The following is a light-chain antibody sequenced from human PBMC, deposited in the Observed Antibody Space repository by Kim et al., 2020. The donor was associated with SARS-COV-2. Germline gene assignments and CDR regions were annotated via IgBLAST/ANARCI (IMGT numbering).Light chain of an antibody. Sequence: ASVGDRVTITCRTSQRISSTLNWYQQKPGTAPKLLIYAASGLQSGVPSRFSGSGSGTDFTLTINGLQPEDFATYFCQQSYTFPRTFGQGTKVDIK. CDR1: QRISST. J-gene: IGKJ1*01. CDR2: AAS. V-gene: IGKV1-39*01. CDR3: QQSYTFPRT.